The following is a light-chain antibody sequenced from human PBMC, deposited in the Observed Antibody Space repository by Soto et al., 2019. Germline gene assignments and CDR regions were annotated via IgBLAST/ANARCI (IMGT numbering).Light chain of an antibody. CDR1: SSNIGGNS. V-gene: IGLV1-51*01. Sequence: QSVLTQPPSVSAAPGQKVTISCSGSSSNIGGNSVSWYQQLPGTAPKLLIYDDDKRPSGIPDRFSCSKSGTSATLGITGFQTGDEADYYCGSWDSSMSAYVFGTGTKATVL. J-gene: IGLJ1*01. CDR2: DDD. CDR3: GSWDSSMSAYV.